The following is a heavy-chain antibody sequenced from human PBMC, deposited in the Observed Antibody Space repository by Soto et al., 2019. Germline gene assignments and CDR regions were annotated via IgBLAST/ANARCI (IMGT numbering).Heavy chain of an antibody. V-gene: IGHV1-18*01. CDR3: ARVMLYIVVVPAAIDY. Sequence: GASVKVSCKASGYTFTSYGISWVRQAPGQGLEWMGWISAYNGNTNYAQKLQGRVTMTTDTSTSTAYMELRSLRSDDTAVYYCARVMLYIVVVPAAIDYWGQGTLVTVSS. CDR1: GYTFTSYG. J-gene: IGHJ4*02. CDR2: ISAYNGNT. D-gene: IGHD2-2*01.